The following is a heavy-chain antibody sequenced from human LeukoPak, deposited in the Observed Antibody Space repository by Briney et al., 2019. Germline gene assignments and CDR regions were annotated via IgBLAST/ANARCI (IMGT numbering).Heavy chain of an antibody. D-gene: IGHD3-9*01. CDR3: ARARKHYDILTGYYIRAYYFDY. J-gene: IGHJ4*02. CDR1: GGSISSYY. V-gene: IGHV4-4*07. Sequence: SETLSLTCTVSGGSISSYYWSWIRQPAGKGLEWIGRIYTSGSTNYNPSLKSRVTMSVDTSKNQFSLKLSSVTAADTAVYYCARARKHYDILTGYYIRAYYFDYWGQGTLVTVSS. CDR2: IYTSGST.